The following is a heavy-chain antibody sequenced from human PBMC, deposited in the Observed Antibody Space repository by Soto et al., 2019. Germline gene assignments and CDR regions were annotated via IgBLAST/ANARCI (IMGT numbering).Heavy chain of an antibody. V-gene: IGHV3-23*01. CDR1: GFIFSSYA. J-gene: IGHJ3*02. CDR2: VSGGGGTK. CDR3: AKDSRYDSRASLI. Sequence: VQVLESGGGLVQPGGSLRLSCAASGFIFSSYAMTWVRQAPGKGLEFVSAVSGGGGTKYYADSVKGRFTVSRDNSKNTLYLQINSLRTEDTALYYCAKDSRYDSRASLIWGQGTMITVSS. D-gene: IGHD3-22*01.